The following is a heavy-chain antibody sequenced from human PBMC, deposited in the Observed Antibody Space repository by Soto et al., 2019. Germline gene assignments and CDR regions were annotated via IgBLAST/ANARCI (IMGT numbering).Heavy chain of an antibody. V-gene: IGHV1-18*01. CDR1: GYTFTSYG. CDR2: ISAYNGNT. CDR3: ARDRKGIAALYYYYGMDV. Sequence: SVKVSCKASGYTFTSYGISWVRQAPGQGLEWMGWISAYNGNTNYAQKLQGRVTMTTDTSTSTAYMELRSLRSDDTAVYYCARDRKGIAALYYYYGMDVWGQGTTVTVSS. D-gene: IGHD6-25*01. J-gene: IGHJ6*02.